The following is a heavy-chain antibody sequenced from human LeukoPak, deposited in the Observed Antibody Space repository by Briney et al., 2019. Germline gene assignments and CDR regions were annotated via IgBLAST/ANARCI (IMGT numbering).Heavy chain of an antibody. D-gene: IGHD6-19*01. CDR2: IYTSGST. Sequence: SQTLSLTCTVSGGSISSGSYYWSWIRQPAGKRLEWIGRIYTSGSTNYNPSLKSRVTISVDTSKNQFSLKLSSVTAADTAVYYCARARYSSGWGRNWFDPWGQGTLVTVSS. CDR3: ARARYSSGWGRNWFDP. CDR1: GGSISSGSYY. J-gene: IGHJ5*02. V-gene: IGHV4-61*02.